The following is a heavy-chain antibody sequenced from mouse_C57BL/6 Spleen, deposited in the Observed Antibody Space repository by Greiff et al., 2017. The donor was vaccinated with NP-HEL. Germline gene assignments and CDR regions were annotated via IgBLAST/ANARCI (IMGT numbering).Heavy chain of an antibody. J-gene: IGHJ2*01. V-gene: IGHV1-52*01. CDR3: AREMYDGYSFDY. CDR1: GYTFTSYW. CDR2: IDPSDSET. D-gene: IGHD2-3*01. Sequence: QVQLQQPGAELVRPGSSVKLSCKASGYTFTSYWMHWVKQRPIQGLEWIGNIDPSDSETHYNQKFKDKATLTVDKSSSTAYMQLSSLTSEDSAVYYCAREMYDGYSFDYWGQGTTLTVSS.